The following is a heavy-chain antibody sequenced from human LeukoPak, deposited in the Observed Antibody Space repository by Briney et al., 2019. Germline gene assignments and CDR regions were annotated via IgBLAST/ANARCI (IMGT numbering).Heavy chain of an antibody. Sequence: GGSLRLSCAASGFTFSTYAMNWVRQAPGKGLEWVSGISGSSASTYYADSVKGRFTISRDNSKNTLYVQMNSLRAEDTAVYYCAVGSYYFDYWGQGALVTVSS. CDR1: GFTFSTYA. CDR3: AVGSYYFDY. V-gene: IGHV3-23*01. J-gene: IGHJ4*02. D-gene: IGHD3-10*01. CDR2: ISGSSAST.